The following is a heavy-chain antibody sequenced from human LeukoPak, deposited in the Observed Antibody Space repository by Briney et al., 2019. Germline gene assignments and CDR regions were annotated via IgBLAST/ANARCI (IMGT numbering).Heavy chain of an antibody. CDR1: GFTFSSYA. CDR2: ISYDGSNK. D-gene: IGHD1-26*01. J-gene: IGHJ4*02. CDR3: ARSSRTLFDY. Sequence: GGSLRLSCAASGFTFSSYAMHWVRQAPGKGLERVAVISYDGSNKYYADSVKGRFTISRDNSKNTLYLQMNSLRAEDTAVYYCARSSRTLFDYWGQGTLVTVSS. V-gene: IGHV3-30*14.